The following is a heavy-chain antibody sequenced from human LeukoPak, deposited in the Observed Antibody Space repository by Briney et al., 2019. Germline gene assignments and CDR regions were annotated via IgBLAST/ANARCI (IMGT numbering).Heavy chain of an antibody. Sequence: GGSLRLSCAASVFTFTDHYMSWIRQPPGKGLEWGGRIRNKANSYTTEYAASVKGRFTISRDGSKNSLYLQMNSLKTEDTAVYYCARDRGSYFDYWGQGTLVTVSS. CDR1: VFTFTDHY. D-gene: IGHD1-26*01. J-gene: IGHJ4*02. CDR2: IRNKANSYTT. V-gene: IGHV3-72*01. CDR3: ARDRGSYFDY.